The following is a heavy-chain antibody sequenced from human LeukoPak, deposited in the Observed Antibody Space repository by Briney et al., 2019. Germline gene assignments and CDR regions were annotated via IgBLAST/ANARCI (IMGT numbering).Heavy chain of an antibody. J-gene: IGHJ4*02. D-gene: IGHD6-19*01. CDR2: IKQDGSEK. Sequence: SGGSLRLSCAASGFTFSSYGMHWVRQAPGKGLEWVANIKQDGSEKYYVDSVKGRFTISRDNAKNSLYLQMNSLRDEDTAVYYCASEHVAVPGENWGQGTLVTVSS. CDR3: ASEHVAVPGEN. CDR1: GFTFSSYG. V-gene: IGHV3-7*01.